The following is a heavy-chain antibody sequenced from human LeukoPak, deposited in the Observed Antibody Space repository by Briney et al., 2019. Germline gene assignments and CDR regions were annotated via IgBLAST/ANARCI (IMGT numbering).Heavy chain of an antibody. CDR3: ARAGGDSSGYYYASDY. CDR2: INPNSGGT. D-gene: IGHD3-22*01. J-gene: IGHJ4*02. Sequence: ASVKISCKASEYPFHAYGIHWVRQAPGQGLEWMGWINPNSGGTNYAQKFQGRVTMTRDTSISTAYMELSRLRSDDTAVYYCARAGGDSSGYYYASDYWGQGTLVTVSS. CDR1: EYPFHAYG. V-gene: IGHV1-2*02.